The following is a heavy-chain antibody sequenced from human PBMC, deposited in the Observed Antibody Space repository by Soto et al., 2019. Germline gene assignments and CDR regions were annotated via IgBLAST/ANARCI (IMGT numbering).Heavy chain of an antibody. Sequence: DVQMVESGGGLVQTGGSLKLSCATTGFTFAGSAIHWVCQAPGKGLEWIGRIRNKANNYATAYPASVAVRFTISRDYSKTTAYLELNSLKTEDTAMYYCAGPGPFESLGQGILVTVSS. D-gene: IGHD1-1*01. CDR2: IRNKANNYAT. J-gene: IGHJ4*02. V-gene: IGHV3-73*01. CDR3: AGPGPFES. CDR1: GFTFAGSA.